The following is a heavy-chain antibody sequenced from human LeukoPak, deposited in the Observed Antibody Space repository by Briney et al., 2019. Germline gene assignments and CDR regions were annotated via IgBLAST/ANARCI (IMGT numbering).Heavy chain of an antibody. CDR1: GYTFTGKY. Sequence: ASVKVSCKASGYTFTGKYMHWVRQAPGQGLEWMGWINPNSGGTNYAQKFQGRVTMTRDTSISTAYMELSRLRSDDTAVYYCARGYYYDSSGYSDLDYWGQGTLVTVSS. V-gene: IGHV1-2*02. J-gene: IGHJ4*02. D-gene: IGHD3-22*01. CDR2: INPNSGGT. CDR3: ARGYYYDSSGYSDLDY.